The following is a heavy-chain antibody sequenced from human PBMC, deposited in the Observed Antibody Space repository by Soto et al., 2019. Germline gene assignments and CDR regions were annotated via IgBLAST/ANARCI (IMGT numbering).Heavy chain of an antibody. J-gene: IGHJ4*02. D-gene: IGHD3-22*01. CDR3: ARGGVDYYDSSGYYFSPYYFDY. Sequence: SETLSLTCAVSGGSISSGGYSWSWIRQPPGKGLEWIGYIYYSGSTYYNPSLKSRVTISVDTSKNQFSLKLSSATAADTAVYYCARGGVDYYDSSGYYFSPYYFDYWGQGTLVTVSS. CDR1: GGSISSGGYS. V-gene: IGHV4-30-4*07. CDR2: IYYSGST.